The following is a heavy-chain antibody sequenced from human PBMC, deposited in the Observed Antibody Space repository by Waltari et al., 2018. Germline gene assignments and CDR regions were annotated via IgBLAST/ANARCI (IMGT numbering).Heavy chain of an antibody. Sequence: EVQLVESGGGLVKPGGSLRLSCAASGFTFSSYSMNWVRQAPGKGLEWVSSMSSSSSYIYYADSVKGRFTISRDNAKNSLYLQMNSLRAEDTAVYYCARGGSSSSFDYWGQGTLVTVSS. CDR3: ARGGSSSSFDY. J-gene: IGHJ4*02. CDR1: GFTFSSYS. D-gene: IGHD6-6*01. CDR2: MSSSSSYI. V-gene: IGHV3-21*01.